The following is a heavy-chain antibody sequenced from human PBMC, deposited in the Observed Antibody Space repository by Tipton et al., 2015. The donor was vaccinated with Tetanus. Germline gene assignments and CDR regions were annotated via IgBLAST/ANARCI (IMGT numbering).Heavy chain of an antibody. CDR2: TYYRSKWYN. D-gene: IGHD2-8*02. J-gene: IGHJ3*01. CDR3: VRAGGVGLDALDF. Sequence: GLVKPSQTLSLTCAISGDSVSSNTDAWNWIRQSPARGLEWLGRTYYRSKWYNDYSLSVNSRITINPDTSKNQFFLQLKSVTPVGTAMYYGVRAGGVGLDALDFPGRGTMVTAS. V-gene: IGHV6-1*01. CDR1: GDSVSSNTDA.